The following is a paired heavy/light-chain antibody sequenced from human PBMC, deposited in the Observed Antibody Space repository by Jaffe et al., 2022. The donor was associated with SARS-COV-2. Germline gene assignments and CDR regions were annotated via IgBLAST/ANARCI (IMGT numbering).Light chain of an antibody. CDR3: SSYAGSNIVV. J-gene: IGLJ2*01. CDR1: SSDVGGYNY. Sequence: QSALTQPPSASGSPGQSVTISCTGTSSDVGGYNYVSWYQQHPGKAPKLMIYEVSKRPSGVPDRFSGSKSGNTASLTVSGLQAEDEADYYCSSYAGSNIVVFGGGTKLTVL. CDR2: EVS. V-gene: IGLV2-8*01.
Heavy chain of an antibody. CDR3: AKAYDSSGPNSGAAFDI. V-gene: IGHV3-9*01. CDR1: GFTFDDYA. CDR2: ISWNSGSI. D-gene: IGHD3-22*01. Sequence: EVQLVESGGGLVQPGRSLRLSCAASGFTFDDYAMHWVRQAPGKGLEWVSGISWNSGSIGYADSVKGRFTISRDNAKNSLYLQMNSLRAEDTALYYCAKAYDSSGPNSGAAFDIWGQGTMVTVSS. J-gene: IGHJ3*02.